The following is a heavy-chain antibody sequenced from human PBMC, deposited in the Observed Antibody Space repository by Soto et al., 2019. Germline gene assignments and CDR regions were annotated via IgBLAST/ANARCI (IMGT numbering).Heavy chain of an antibody. D-gene: IGHD3-10*01. V-gene: IGHV2-5*02. CDR3: AHTREIRISGSYDVDY. CDR1: GFSLSTSGVG. J-gene: IGHJ4*02. Sequence: QITLKESGPTLVKPTQTLTLTCTFSGFSLSTSGVGVGWIRQPPGKALDWVAIIYWDDDKRYSPSLKSRLTITKDTSKNQVVLTMTNMDPVDTATYYCAHTREIRISGSYDVDYWGQGTLVTVSS. CDR2: IYWDDDK.